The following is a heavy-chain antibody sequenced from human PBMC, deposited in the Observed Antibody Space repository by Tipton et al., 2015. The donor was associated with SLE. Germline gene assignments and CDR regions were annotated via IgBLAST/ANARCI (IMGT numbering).Heavy chain of an antibody. CDR2: IFYSGAT. V-gene: IGHV4-39*06. Sequence: TLSLTCNVSGGSISGTTSYWAWIRQAPGKGLEWIGTIFYSGATYYNPSLKTRVTLSVDTSENVFALKLTSVTAADTAVYFCARGSALLYSVVYWGQGSLVIVSS. D-gene: IGHD4-11*01. J-gene: IGHJ4*02. CDR3: ARGSALLYSVVY. CDR1: GGSISGTTSY.